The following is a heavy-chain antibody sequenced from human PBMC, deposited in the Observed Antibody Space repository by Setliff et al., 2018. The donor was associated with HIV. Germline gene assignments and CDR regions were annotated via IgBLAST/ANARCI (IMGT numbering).Heavy chain of an antibody. CDR2: INPKFGGT. CDR3: ARTEYFDFWSGPRGFDP. CDR1: GYTFTDYY. V-gene: IGHV1-2*02. Sequence: ASVKVSCKASGYTFTDYYFHWVRQAPGQGLEWMGWINPKFGGTLYAQKFQDRVVMTIDTSVNTAYLELSRLRTDDTAVYYCARTEYFDFWSGPRGFDPWGQGTWSPSPQ. J-gene: IGHJ5*02. D-gene: IGHD3-3*01.